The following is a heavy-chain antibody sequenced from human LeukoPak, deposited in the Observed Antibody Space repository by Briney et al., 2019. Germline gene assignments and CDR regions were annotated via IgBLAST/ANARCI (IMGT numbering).Heavy chain of an antibody. J-gene: IGHJ4*02. CDR1: GFAFNIYG. Sequence: GSLRLSCAGSGFAFNIYGLHWIRQAPGEGLEWVAFVKSDGISKYHADSVKGRFSISRDNSANTLFLEMNSLRPDDTAVYYCANKLTSSRRFDNWGQGTLVTVSS. V-gene: IGHV3-30*02. CDR3: ANKLTSSRRFDN. D-gene: IGHD1-14*01. CDR2: VKSDGISK.